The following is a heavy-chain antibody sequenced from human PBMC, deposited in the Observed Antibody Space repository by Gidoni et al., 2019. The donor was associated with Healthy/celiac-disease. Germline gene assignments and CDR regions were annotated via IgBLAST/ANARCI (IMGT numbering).Heavy chain of an antibody. CDR1: GGSFSGYY. CDR2: INHSGST. CDR3: ARPGIAVAGTLRYYGMDV. Sequence: QVQLQQWGAGLLKPSETLSLTCAVYGGSFSGYYWSWIRQPPGKGLEWIGEINHSGSTNYNPSLKSRVTISVDTSKNQFSLELSSVTAADTAVYYCARPGIAVAGTLRYYGMDVWGQGTTVTVSS. D-gene: IGHD6-19*01. J-gene: IGHJ6*02. V-gene: IGHV4-34*01.